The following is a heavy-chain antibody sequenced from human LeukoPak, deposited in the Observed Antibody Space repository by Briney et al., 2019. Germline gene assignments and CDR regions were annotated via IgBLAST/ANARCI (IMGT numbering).Heavy chain of an antibody. CDR2: IYYSGST. CDR1: GGSISSGDYY. V-gene: IGHV4-30-4*01. D-gene: IGHD6-13*01. CDR3: ASDSSSWYGGAFDI. Sequence: SETLSLTCTVSGGSISSGDYYWSWLRQPPGKGLEWIGYIYYSGSTYYNPSLKSRVTISVDTSKNQFSLKLSSVTAADTAVYYCASDSSSWYGGAFDIWGQGTMVTVSS. J-gene: IGHJ3*02.